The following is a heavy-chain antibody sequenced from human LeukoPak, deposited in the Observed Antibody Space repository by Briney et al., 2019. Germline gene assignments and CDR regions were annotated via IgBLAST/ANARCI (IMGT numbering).Heavy chain of an antibody. CDR1: GFTFSSYS. CDR3: AREEDCSGGSCYFQDYGMDA. Sequence: GGSLRLSCAASGFTFSSYSMNWVRQAPGKGLEWVSSISSSSSYIYYADSVKGRFTISRDNAKNSLYLQMNSLRAEDTAVYYCAREEDCSGGSCYFQDYGMDAWGQGTTVTVSS. J-gene: IGHJ6*02. CDR2: ISSSSSYI. V-gene: IGHV3-21*01. D-gene: IGHD2-15*01.